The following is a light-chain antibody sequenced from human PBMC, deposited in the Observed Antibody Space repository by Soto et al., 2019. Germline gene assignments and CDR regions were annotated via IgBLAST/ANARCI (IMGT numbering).Light chain of an antibody. CDR2: EVT. J-gene: IGLJ1*01. CDR1: SSDVGGYNY. Sequence: QSVLTQPPSASGSPGQSVTISCTGTSSDVGGYNYVSWYQQHPGKAPKLMIYEVTKRPSGVPDRFSGSKSGNTASLTVSGLKVEDEDDYYCSSFAGSRYVFGTGTKVTVL. V-gene: IGLV2-8*01. CDR3: SSFAGSRYV.